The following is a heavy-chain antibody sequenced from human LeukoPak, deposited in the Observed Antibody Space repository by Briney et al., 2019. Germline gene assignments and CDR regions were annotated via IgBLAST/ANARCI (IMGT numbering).Heavy chain of an antibody. D-gene: IGHD4-17*01. CDR2: IYYSGST. V-gene: IGHV4-61*08. CDR1: GGSISSGGYY. CDR3: ARGGPSYGDYADY. J-gene: IGHJ4*02. Sequence: PSETLSLTCTVSGGSISSGGYYWSWIRQHPGKGLEWIGYIYYSGSTNYNPSLKSRVTISVDTSKNQFSLKLSSVTAADTAVYYCARGGPSYGDYADYWGQGTLVTVSP.